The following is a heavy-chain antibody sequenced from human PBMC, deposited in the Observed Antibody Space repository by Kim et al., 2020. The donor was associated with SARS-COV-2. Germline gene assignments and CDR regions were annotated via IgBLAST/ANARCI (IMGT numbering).Heavy chain of an antibody. CDR1: GYTLTELS. V-gene: IGHV1-24*01. D-gene: IGHD3-22*01. CDR2: FDPEDGET. Sequence: ASVKVSCKVSGYTLTELSMHWVRQAPGKGLEWMGGFDPEDGETIYAQKFQGRVTMTEDTSTDTAYMELSSLRSEDTAVYYCATPNITMIVVVFSFWGQGTLVTVSS. CDR3: ATPNITMIVVVFSF. J-gene: IGHJ4*02.